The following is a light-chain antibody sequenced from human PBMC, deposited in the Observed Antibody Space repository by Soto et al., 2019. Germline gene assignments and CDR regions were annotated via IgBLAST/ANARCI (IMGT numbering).Light chain of an antibody. CDR2: DVS. CDR1: SSDVGGYNY. V-gene: IGLV2-8*01. J-gene: IGLJ1*01. Sequence: QSALTQPPSASGSPGQSVTISCTGTSSDVGGYNYVSWYQQHPGKAPKLMIYDVSKRPSGVPNRFSGSKSGNTASLTISGLQAEDEADYYCSSYISSSTYVFGTGTKVTVL. CDR3: SSYISSSTYV.